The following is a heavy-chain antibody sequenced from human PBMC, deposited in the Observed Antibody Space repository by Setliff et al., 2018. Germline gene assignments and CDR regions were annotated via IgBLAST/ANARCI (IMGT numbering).Heavy chain of an antibody. V-gene: IGHV4-59*12. D-gene: IGHD3-10*01. Sequence: SETLSLTCTVSGGSISSYYWSWIRQSPGKGLEWIGYIYNSGSTNYNPSVKSRVTISVDTSKNQFSLRLTSVTAADTAVYYCARVDFTMLQGVLGQWGQGTLVTVSS. CDR2: IYNSGST. CDR1: GGSISSYY. J-gene: IGHJ1*01. CDR3: ARVDFTMLQGVLGQ.